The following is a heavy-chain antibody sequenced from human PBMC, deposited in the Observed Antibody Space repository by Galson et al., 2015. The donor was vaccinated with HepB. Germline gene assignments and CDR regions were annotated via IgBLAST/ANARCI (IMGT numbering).Heavy chain of an antibody. Sequence: SLRLSCATSGFTFSSFWMTWVRQAPGKGLEWVANIKTDGSEKYYADSVKGRFTISRDNAEKSVYLQMNSLRVEDTAVYLCARFMLAAGRALENWGQGTLVTVSS. CDR3: ARFMLAAGRALEN. D-gene: IGHD3-16*01. V-gene: IGHV3-7*03. CDR2: IKTDGSEK. J-gene: IGHJ4*02. CDR1: GFTFSSFW.